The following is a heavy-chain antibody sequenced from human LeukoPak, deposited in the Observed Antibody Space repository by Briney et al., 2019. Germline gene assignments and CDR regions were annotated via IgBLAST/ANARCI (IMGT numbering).Heavy chain of an antibody. CDR1: GFTVSSNY. V-gene: IGHV3-53*01. CDR3: ARLPIFGVVTPCYYYMDV. D-gene: IGHD3-3*01. J-gene: IGHJ6*03. CDR2: IYSGGST. Sequence: PGGSLRLSCAASGFTVSSNYMSWVRQAPGKGLEWVSVIYSGGSTYYADSVKGRFTISRDNSKNTLYLQMNSLRAEDTAVYYCARLPIFGVVTPCYYYMDVWGKGTTVTVSS.